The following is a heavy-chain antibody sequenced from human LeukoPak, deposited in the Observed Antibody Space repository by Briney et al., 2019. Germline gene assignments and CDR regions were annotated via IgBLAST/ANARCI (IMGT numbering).Heavy chain of an antibody. V-gene: IGHV1-2*02. J-gene: IGHJ6*03. CDR1: GYTFTGYY. CDR3: GRESYSSGWYDAFYYYYYMDV. CDR2: INPNSGGT. Sequence: GASVKVSCKASGYTFTGYYMHWVRQAPGQGLEWMGWINPNSGGTNYAQKFQGRVTMTRDTSISTAYMELSRLRSDDTAVYYCGRESYSSGWYDAFYYYYYMDVWGKGTTVTVSS. D-gene: IGHD6-19*01.